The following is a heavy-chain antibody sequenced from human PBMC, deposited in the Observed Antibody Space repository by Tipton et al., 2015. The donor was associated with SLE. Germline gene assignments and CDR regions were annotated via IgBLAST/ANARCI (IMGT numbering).Heavy chain of an antibody. CDR1: GFTFDDYA. Sequence: SLRLSCAASGFTFDDYAMHWVRQAPGKGLEWVSGISWNSGSIGSADSVKGRFTISRENAKNSLYLQMNSLRAEDTALYYCAKDSGNRYFDWYAFDIWGQGTMVTVSS. CDR3: AKDSGNRYFDWYAFDI. D-gene: IGHD3-9*01. V-gene: IGHV3-9*01. CDR2: ISWNSGSI. J-gene: IGHJ3*02.